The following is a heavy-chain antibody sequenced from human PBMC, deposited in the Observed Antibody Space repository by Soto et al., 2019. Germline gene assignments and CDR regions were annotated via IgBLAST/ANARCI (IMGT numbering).Heavy chain of an antibody. D-gene: IGHD2-2*01. CDR3: AREGVIVVVPAATRKYGMDV. CDR1: GFTFSSYA. CDR2: ISYDGSNK. V-gene: IGHV3-30-3*01. Sequence: QVQLVESGGGVVQPGRSLRLSCAASGFTFSSYAMHWVRQAPGKGLEWVAVISYDGSNKYYADSVKGRFTISRDNSKNTLYLQMNSLRAEDTAVYYGAREGVIVVVPAATRKYGMDVWGQGTTVTVSS. J-gene: IGHJ6*02.